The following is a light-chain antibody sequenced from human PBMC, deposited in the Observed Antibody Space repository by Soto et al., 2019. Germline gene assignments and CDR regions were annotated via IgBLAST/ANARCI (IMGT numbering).Light chain of an antibody. CDR1: QDINSW. J-gene: IGKJ4*01. CDR3: QQSKAFPLT. Sequence: DIQMTQSPSFVSASVGDTVTITCRASQDINSWLTWYQQKPGEAPKVLIYIASRLQSGVPSRFSGRGSVTDFSLTITNLQPEGVASYFCQQSKAFPLTFGGGTQVEVK. CDR2: IAS. V-gene: IGKV1-12*01.